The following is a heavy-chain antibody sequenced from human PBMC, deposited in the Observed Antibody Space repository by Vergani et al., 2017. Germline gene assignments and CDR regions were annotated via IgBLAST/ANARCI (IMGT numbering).Heavy chain of an antibody. V-gene: IGHV4-34*01. D-gene: IGHD4-23*01. Sequence: QVQLQQWGAGLLKPSETLSLTCAVYGGSFSGYYWSWIRQPPGKGLEWIGEINHSGSTNYNPSLKSRVTISVDTSKNQFSLKLSSVTAADTAVYYCAREYYGGNFDPFDYWGQGTLVTVSS. J-gene: IGHJ4*02. CDR3: AREYYGGNFDPFDY. CDR2: INHSGST. CDR1: GGSFSGYY.